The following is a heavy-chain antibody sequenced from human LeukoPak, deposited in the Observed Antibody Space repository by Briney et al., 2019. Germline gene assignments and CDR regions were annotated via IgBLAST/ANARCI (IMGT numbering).Heavy chain of an antibody. Sequence: GGSLRLSCAASGFTFSNAWMNWVRQAPGKGLEWVGRIKREIDGGTTDYAAPAKGRFTISRHDSTNTLYLQMNSLKTEDTAVYYCTTDATTVTIPTDYWGQGTLVTVSS. CDR2: IKREIDGGTT. CDR1: GFTFSNAW. J-gene: IGHJ4*02. D-gene: IGHD4-17*01. V-gene: IGHV3-15*05. CDR3: TTDATTVTIPTDY.